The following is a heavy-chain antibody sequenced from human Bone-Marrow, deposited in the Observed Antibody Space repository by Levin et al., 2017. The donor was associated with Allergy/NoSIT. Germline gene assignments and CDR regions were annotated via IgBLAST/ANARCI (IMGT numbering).Heavy chain of an antibody. CDR2: INHSGTS. Sequence: SQTLSLTCAVYGGSFSDYYWSWIRQSPGRGLEWIGEINHSGTSIYNPSLKSRVAISVDTSKNQFSLKLSSVTAADTAVYYCARGPGVPAAEFDYWGQGTLVTVSS. CDR1: GGSFSDYY. D-gene: IGHD2-2*01. V-gene: IGHV4-34*01. J-gene: IGHJ4*02. CDR3: ARGPGVPAAEFDY.